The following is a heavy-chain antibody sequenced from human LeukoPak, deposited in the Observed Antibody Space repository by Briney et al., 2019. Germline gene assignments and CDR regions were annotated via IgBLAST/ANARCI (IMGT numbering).Heavy chain of an antibody. J-gene: IGHJ5*02. Sequence: GGSLRLSCAASGFTFSSYSMNWVRQAPGKGLEWVSSISSSSSYIYYAGSVKGRFTISRDNAKNSLYLQMNSLRAEDTAVYYCAREGTSSGWYGDNWFDPWGQGTLVTVSS. D-gene: IGHD6-19*01. CDR1: GFTFSSYS. CDR3: AREGTSSGWYGDNWFDP. V-gene: IGHV3-21*01. CDR2: ISSSSSYI.